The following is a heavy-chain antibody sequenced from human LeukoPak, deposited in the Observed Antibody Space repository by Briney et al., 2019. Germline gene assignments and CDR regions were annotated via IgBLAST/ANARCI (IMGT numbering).Heavy chain of an antibody. CDR3: ARVGGAYYDILTGYYGTFDY. J-gene: IGHJ4*02. V-gene: IGHV4-30-4*01. Sequence: PSETLSLTCTVSGGSISSGDYYWSWIRQPPGKGLEWIGYIYYSGSTYYNPSLKSRVTISVDTSKNQFSLKLSSVTAADTAVYYCARVGGAYYDILTGYYGTFDYWGQGTLVTVSS. CDR1: GGSISSGDYY. CDR2: IYYSGST. D-gene: IGHD3-9*01.